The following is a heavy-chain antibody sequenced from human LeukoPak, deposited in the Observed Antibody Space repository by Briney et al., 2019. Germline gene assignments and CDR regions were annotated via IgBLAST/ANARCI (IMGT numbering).Heavy chain of an antibody. J-gene: IGHJ5*02. V-gene: IGHV1-18*01. Sequence: ASVKVSYKASGYTFTSYGISWVRQAPGQGLEWMGWISAYNGNTNYAQKLQGRVTMTTDTSTSTAYMELRSLRSDDTAVYYCARDSGITGTNWFDPWGQGTLVTVSS. CDR2: ISAYNGNT. CDR3: ARDSGITGTNWFDP. CDR1: GYTFTSYG. D-gene: IGHD1-7*01.